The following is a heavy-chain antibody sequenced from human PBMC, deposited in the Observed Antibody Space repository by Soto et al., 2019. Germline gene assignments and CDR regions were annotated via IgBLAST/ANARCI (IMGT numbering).Heavy chain of an antibody. CDR1: GFTFSNYA. J-gene: IGHJ4*02. Sequence: GGSLRLSCAASGFTFSNYAMSWVRQAPGKGLEWVSVIGGSGGSIYYADSVKGRFSISRDNSKNTLYLQMNSLRAEDTALYYCAKDNKIFGVITYFDYWGQGTLVTVSS. D-gene: IGHD3-3*01. CDR3: AKDNKIFGVITYFDY. V-gene: IGHV3-23*01. CDR2: IGGSGGSI.